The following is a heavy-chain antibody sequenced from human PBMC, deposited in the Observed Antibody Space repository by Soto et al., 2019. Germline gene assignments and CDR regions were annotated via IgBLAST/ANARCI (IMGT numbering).Heavy chain of an antibody. CDR3: ARTLNIAARPSTQYYYYYGMDV. J-gene: IGHJ6*02. D-gene: IGHD6-6*01. V-gene: IGHV4-30-4*01. Sequence: KPSETLSLTCTVSGGSISSGDYYWTWIRQPPGKGLEWIGYIYYSGSTYYNPSLKSRVTISVDTSKNQFSLKLSSVTAADTAVYYCARTLNIAARPSTQYYYYYGMDVWGQGTTVTVSS. CDR1: GGSISSGDYY. CDR2: IYYSGST.